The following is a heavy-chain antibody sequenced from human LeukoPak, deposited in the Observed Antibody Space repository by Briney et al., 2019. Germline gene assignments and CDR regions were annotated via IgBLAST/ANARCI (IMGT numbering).Heavy chain of an antibody. D-gene: IGHD2/OR15-2a*01. CDR3: ARFLLNPDY. CDR2: ISSSSSTI. Sequence: GGSLRLSCAASGFTFSSYSMNWVRQAPGKGLEWVSYISSSSSTIYYADSVKGRFTISRDNAKNSLYLQMNSLRAEDTAVYYRARFLLNPDYWGQGTLVTVSS. CDR1: GFTFSSYS. V-gene: IGHV3-48*01. J-gene: IGHJ4*02.